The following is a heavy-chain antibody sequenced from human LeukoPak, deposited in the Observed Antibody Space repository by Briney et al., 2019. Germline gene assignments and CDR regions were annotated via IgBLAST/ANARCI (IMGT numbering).Heavy chain of an antibody. CDR3: AKGDSTTFPTTFDH. D-gene: IGHD2/OR15-2a*01. Sequence: PGRSLSLSCAASGFTLSTYGMQWVRQGPGKGLEWVAVISNDGSSKYYADSVKGRFTISRDNPKNTLYLQMNSLRAEDTAVYYCAKGDSTTFPTTFDHWGQGTLVTVSS. CDR2: ISNDGSSK. CDR1: GFTLSTYG. V-gene: IGHV3-30*18. J-gene: IGHJ4*02.